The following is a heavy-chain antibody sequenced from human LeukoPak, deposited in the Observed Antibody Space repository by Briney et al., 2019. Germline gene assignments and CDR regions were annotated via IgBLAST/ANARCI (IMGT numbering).Heavy chain of an antibody. V-gene: IGHV3-74*01. CDR1: GFTFTDYW. D-gene: IGHD3-22*01. J-gene: IGHJ4*02. CDR3: ARGGYSGSCYRFS. CDR2: ISKEGDNA. Sequence: GGSLRLSCAASGFTFTDYWMHWVRQVPGKGLVWLSRISKEGDNAVYADFAKGRFTMSRDNAKKIVYLQLTTLRPDDTAQYYCARGGYSGSCYRFSWGQGTLVTVSS.